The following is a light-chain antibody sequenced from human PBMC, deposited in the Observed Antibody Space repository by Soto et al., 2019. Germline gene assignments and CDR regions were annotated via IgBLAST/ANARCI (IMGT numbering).Light chain of an antibody. J-gene: IGKJ1*01. Sequence: DIQMTQSPSTLSASVGDRVTITCGASQSIGTWLAWYQQKPGKAPKLLISDASTLEGGVSSRFRGSGSGTEFTLTISSLQPDDLATYYCQQYSDSSGTFGQGTTVEVK. CDR3: QQYSDSSGT. V-gene: IGKV1-5*01. CDR1: QSIGTW. CDR2: DAS.